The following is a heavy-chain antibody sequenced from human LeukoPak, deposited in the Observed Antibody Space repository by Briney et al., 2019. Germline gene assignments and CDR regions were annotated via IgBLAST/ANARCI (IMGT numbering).Heavy chain of an antibody. V-gene: IGHV4-4*02. D-gene: IGHD3-22*01. J-gene: IGHJ3*02. CDR3: ARARNYYDSSDYYYEGDAFDI. CDR2: IYHSGST. CDR1: GGSISNSNW. Sequence: SGTLSLTCAVSGGSISNSNWWSWVRQPPGKGLEWIGEIYHSGSTNYNPSLKSRVTISVDTSKNQFSLKLSSVTAADTAVYYCARARNYYDSSDYYYEGDAFDIWGQGTTVTVSS.